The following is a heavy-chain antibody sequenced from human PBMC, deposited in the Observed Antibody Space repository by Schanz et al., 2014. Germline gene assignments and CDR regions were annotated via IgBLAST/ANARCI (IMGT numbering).Heavy chain of an antibody. V-gene: IGHV1-18*01. J-gene: IGHJ5*02. Sequence: QVQLVQSGAEVKKPGASVRASCKVSGYAFTTYGISWVRQAPGQGLEWMGWITAYNGDTNYAQKFQGRVTMTRNTSISTAYMELSSLRSEDTAVYYCAREVGLYDRGWFDPWGQGTLVTVSS. D-gene: IGHD3-22*01. CDR3: AREVGLYDRGWFDP. CDR2: ITAYNGDT. CDR1: GYAFTTYG.